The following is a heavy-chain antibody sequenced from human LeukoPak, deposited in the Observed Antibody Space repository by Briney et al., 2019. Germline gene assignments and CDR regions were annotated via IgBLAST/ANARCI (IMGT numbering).Heavy chain of an antibody. J-gene: IGHJ5*02. CDR1: GFTFSSYA. CDR2: ISYDGSNK. Sequence: GGSLRLSCAASGFTFSSYAMHWVRQAPGKGLEWVAVISYDGSNKYYADSVKGRFTISRDNSKNTLYLQVNGLRSEDTAVFYCARDAVPNGLHNWLDPWGQGTLVTVSS. CDR3: ARDAVPNGLHNWLDP. V-gene: IGHV3-30*04. D-gene: IGHD4-17*01.